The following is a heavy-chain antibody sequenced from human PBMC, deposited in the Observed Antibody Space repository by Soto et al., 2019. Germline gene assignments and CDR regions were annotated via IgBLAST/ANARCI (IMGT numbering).Heavy chain of an antibody. V-gene: IGHV4-30-4*01. CDR1: GGSISSDDYY. J-gene: IGHJ4*02. CDR3: ARDLTGTVDY. Sequence: SETLSLTCTVSGGSISSDDYYWSWIRQAPGRGLEWIGYIHSSGSIYYNPSLKSRATMSIDTAGNQSSLKLSSVTAADTAVYYCARDLTGTVDYWGQGTLVTVSS. CDR2: IHSSGSI.